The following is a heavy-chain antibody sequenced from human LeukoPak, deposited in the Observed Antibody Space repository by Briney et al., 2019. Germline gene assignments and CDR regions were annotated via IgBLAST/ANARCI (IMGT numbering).Heavy chain of an antibody. V-gene: IGHV4-4*02. CDR2: IYHSGST. Sequence: SETLSLTCAVSGGSISSSNWWSWVRQPPGKGLEWIGEIYHSGSTNYNPSPKSRVTISVDKSKNQFSLKLSSVTAADTAVYYCARDQGYDSALDYWGQGTLVTVSS. CDR3: ARDQGYDSALDY. CDR1: GGSISSSNW. J-gene: IGHJ4*02. D-gene: IGHD3-22*01.